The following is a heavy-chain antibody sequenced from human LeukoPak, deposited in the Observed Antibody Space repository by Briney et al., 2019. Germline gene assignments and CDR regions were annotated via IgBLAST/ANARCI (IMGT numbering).Heavy chain of an antibody. D-gene: IGHD6-13*01. J-gene: IGHJ4*02. CDR3: ATAYSSSWYVPGY. V-gene: IGHV5-51*01. CDR1: GYIFTSYW. Sequence: GESLKISCKGSGYIFTSYWIGWVRQMPGKGLEWMGIIYPGDSDTRYSPSFQGQVTISADKSISTAYLQWSSLKASDTAMYYCATAYSSSWYVPGYWGQGTLVTVSS. CDR2: IYPGDSDT.